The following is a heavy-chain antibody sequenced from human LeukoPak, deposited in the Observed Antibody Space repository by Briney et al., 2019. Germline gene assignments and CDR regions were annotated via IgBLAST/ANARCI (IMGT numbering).Heavy chain of an antibody. V-gene: IGHV4-4*07. CDR3: AREVPVVAACYYYYYMDV. CDR1: GGSIGSYY. CDR2: IYTSGST. Sequence: SETLSLTCTVSGGSIGSYYWSWIRQPAGKGLEWIGRIYTSGSTNYNPSLKSRVTMSVDTSKNQFSLKLSSVTAADTAVYYCAREVPVVAACYYYYYMDVWGKGTTVTISS. J-gene: IGHJ6*03. D-gene: IGHD2-15*01.